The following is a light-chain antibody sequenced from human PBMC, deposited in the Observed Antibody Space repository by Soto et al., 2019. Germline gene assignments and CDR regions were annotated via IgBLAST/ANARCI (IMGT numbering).Light chain of an antibody. CDR1: QNIYYN. Sequence: ILMTQSQATVSVSPGAIATLACRASQNIYYNVAWYQHRPGQAPRLLIYRASTRAPGVPARFSGRGSGTEFTLTISSLQTEDFTVYSCLQYHNLWSVGQGTKV. CDR3: LQYHNLWS. CDR2: RAS. J-gene: IGKJ1*01. V-gene: IGKV3-15*01.